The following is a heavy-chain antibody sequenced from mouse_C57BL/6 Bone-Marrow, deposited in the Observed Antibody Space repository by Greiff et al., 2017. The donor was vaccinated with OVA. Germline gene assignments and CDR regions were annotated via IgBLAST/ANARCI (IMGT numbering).Heavy chain of an antibody. CDR1: GYTFTDYE. CDR2: IDPETGGT. Sequence: QVQLQQSGAELVRPGASVTLSCKASGYTFTDYEMHWVKQTPVHGLEWIGAIDPETGGTAYTQKFKGQARLTAAKSSSTAYMELRSLTSEDSAVYYCTRWLLFYFDYWGQGTTLTVSS. V-gene: IGHV1-15*01. D-gene: IGHD2-3*01. J-gene: IGHJ2*01. CDR3: TRWLLFYFDY.